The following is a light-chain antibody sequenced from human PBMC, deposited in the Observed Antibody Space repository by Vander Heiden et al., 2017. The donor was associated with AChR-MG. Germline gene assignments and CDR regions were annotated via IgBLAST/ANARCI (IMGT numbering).Light chain of an antibody. CDR1: QSVNTH. CDR3: PQCGNWPPLT. J-gene: IGKJ4*01. V-gene: IGKV3-11*01. CDR2: DAS. Sequence: EIVLTQSPATLSLSPGERATLSCRASQSVNTHLAWYQQKPCQAPRLLVYDASSRAPGLPARSSASATGTDFTLTISSREPEDFAVYYCPQCGNWPPLTFGGRTKLEIK.